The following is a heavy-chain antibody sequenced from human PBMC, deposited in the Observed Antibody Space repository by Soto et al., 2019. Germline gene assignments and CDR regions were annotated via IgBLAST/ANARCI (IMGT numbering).Heavy chain of an antibody. V-gene: IGHV1-3*01. CDR2: INVAKCST. D-gene: IGHD2-2*02. CDR3: ARDDRGGCYKTCYTWFGP. J-gene: IGHJ5*02. Sequence: QVQLVQSGAEVKTPGASVKVSCKASGYSFTTYAIHWVRLAPGQGPEWLGWINVAKCSTEYSQKFRGRVTFTRDTSANTFYLELSNLRSEDTAVYYCARDDRGGCYKTCYTWFGPWGQGTLVTVSS. CDR1: GYSFTTYA.